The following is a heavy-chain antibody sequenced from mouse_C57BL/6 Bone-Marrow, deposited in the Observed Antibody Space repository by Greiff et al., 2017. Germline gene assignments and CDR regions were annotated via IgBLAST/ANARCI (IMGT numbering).Heavy chain of an antibody. CDR1: GYAFSSSW. V-gene: IGHV1-82*01. CDR3: ARGYGSSYVTY. D-gene: IGHD1-1*01. CDR2: IYPGDGDT. Sequence: QVQLQQSGPELVKPGASVKISCKASGYAFSSSWMNWVKQRPGKGLEWIGRIYPGDGDTNYNGKFKGKATLTTDKSSSTAYMQLSSLTSEDSAVCFCARGYGSSYVTYWGQGTLVTVSA. J-gene: IGHJ3*01.